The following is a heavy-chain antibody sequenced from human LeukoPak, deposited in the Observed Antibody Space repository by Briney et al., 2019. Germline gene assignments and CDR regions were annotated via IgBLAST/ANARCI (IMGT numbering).Heavy chain of an antibody. J-gene: IGHJ6*03. CDR1: GFSFSRYW. V-gene: IGHV3-7*01. Sequence: GGSLRLSCAASGFSFSRYWMTWVRQAPGKGLEWVANIKEDGSEKYYVDSVKGRFTISRDNAKNSLYLQMNSLTAEDTAVYYCAKSPMDVWGKGTTVTVSS. CDR3: AKSPMDV. CDR2: IKEDGSEK.